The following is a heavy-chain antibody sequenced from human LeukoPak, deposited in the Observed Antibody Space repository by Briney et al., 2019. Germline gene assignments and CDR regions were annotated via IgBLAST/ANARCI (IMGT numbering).Heavy chain of an antibody. CDR3: ARLGRDGDYALIVY. J-gene: IGHJ4*02. D-gene: IGHD4-17*01. CDR2: IYYSGST. CDR1: GGALRRYY. V-gene: IGHV4-59*08. Sequence: LETPSLTCPVSGGALRRYYWGWVREPPGEGLGGVGYIYYSGSTNYNPSLKSRVTISVDTSKNQFSLKLSSVTAADTAVYYCARLGRDGDYALIVYWGQGTLVTVSS.